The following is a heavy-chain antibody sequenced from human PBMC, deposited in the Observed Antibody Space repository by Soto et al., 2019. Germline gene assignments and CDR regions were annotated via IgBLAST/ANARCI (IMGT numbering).Heavy chain of an antibody. V-gene: IGHV4-61*01. J-gene: IGHJ4*02. Sequence: NPSETLSLTCSVSGGSVSGGSYHWSWIRQPPGKGLEWIGYIYYTGSTNYNPSLKSRVSISIDASKNQFSLKLTSVTAADTAVYYCARLGGGFYDFWRGSQIDFWGQGTLVTVSS. CDR3: ARLGGGFYDFWRGSQIDF. CDR1: GGSVSGGSYH. D-gene: IGHD3-3*01. CDR2: IYYTGST.